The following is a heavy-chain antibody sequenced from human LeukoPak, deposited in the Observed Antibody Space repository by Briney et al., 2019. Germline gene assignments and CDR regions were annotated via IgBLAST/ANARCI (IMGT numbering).Heavy chain of an antibody. J-gene: IGHJ4*02. D-gene: IGHD6-19*01. CDR3: ARAQGIAVAGTVY. V-gene: IGHV3-21*01. CDR2: ISSSSSYI. CDR1: GFTFSSYS. Sequence: GGSLRLSCAASGFTFSSYSMNWVRQAPGKGLEWVSSISSSSSYIYYADSVKGRFTISRDNAENSLYLQMNSLRAEDTAVYYCARAQGIAVAGTVYWGQGTLVTVSS.